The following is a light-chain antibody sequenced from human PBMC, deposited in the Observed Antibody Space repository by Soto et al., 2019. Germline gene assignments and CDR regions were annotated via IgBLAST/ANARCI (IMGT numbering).Light chain of an antibody. CDR2: GAS. CDR3: QQYGSSPIT. V-gene: IGKV3-15*01. CDR1: QSVGSN. J-gene: IGKJ5*01. Sequence: EIVMTQSPATLSVSPGERATISCRASQSVGSNLAWYQQKPGQAPRLLIYGASTRATGIPARFSGSGSGTEFTLTISSLQSEDFAVYYCQQYGSSPITFGQGTRVEIK.